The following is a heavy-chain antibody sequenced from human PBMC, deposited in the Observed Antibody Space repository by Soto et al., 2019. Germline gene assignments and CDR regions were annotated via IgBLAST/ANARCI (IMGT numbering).Heavy chain of an antibody. Sequence: GASVKVSCKASGYTFTSYGISWVRQAPGQGLEWMGWISTFNGNTNYAQNLVGRVTMTTDTSTSTAYLELRSLKSDDTAVYYCARGTYCGGDCHDYWGQGTLVTVSS. CDR3: ARGTYCGGDCHDY. J-gene: IGHJ4*02. D-gene: IGHD2-21*02. V-gene: IGHV1-18*01. CDR2: ISTFNGNT. CDR1: GYTFTSYG.